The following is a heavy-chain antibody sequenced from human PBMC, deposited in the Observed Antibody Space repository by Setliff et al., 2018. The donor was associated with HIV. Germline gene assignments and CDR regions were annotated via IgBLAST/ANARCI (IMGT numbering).Heavy chain of an antibody. CDR2: ITSTGSTI. V-gene: IGHV3-48*01. D-gene: IGHD2-8*02. Sequence: GGSLRLSCAASGFTFSDCSMNWVRQAPGKGLEWISYITSTGSTIFYADSVKGRFTISRDNDKNSVHLQMTSLRAEDTAVYYCAKSLLVAGNDYWGQGTLVTVSS. J-gene: IGHJ4*02. CDR1: GFTFSDCS. CDR3: AKSLLVAGNDY.